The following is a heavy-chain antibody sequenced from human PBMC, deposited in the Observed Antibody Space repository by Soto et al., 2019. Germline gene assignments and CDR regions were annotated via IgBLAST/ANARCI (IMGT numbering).Heavy chain of an antibody. D-gene: IGHD2-2*01. V-gene: IGHV1-69*02. CDR2: IIPILGIA. Sequence: GASVKVSCKASGGTFSSYTISWVRQAPGQGLEWMGRIIPILGIANYAQKFQGRVTITADKSTSTAYMELSSLRSEDTAVYYCARVYCSSTSCYLEDYWGQGTLVTVSS. J-gene: IGHJ4*02. CDR1: GGTFSSYT. CDR3: ARVYCSSTSCYLEDY.